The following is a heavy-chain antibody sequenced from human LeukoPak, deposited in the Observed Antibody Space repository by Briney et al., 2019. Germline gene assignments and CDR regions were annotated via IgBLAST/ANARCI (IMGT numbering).Heavy chain of an antibody. CDR2: IRDSGSDT. CDR3: ARDRDYAFDS. CDR1: GFILSDYP. Sequence: GGSPRLSCIFSGFILSDYPMNWVRRAPGKGLEWLSNIRDSGSDTHYADSVKGRFTISIDKAKNTVFLQMDSLRDEDTATYYCARDRDYAFDSWGQGTLVTVSS. V-gene: IGHV3-21*05. D-gene: IGHD4-17*01. J-gene: IGHJ4*02.